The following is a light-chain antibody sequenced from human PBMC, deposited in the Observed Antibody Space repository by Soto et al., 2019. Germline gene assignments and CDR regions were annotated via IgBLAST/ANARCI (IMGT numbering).Light chain of an antibody. Sequence: EIVMTQTPATRSVSPGERATLSCRASESVSGNLAWYQQKPGQAPRLLIYDTASRATAIPARFSGSGSGTEFTLTISSLQSEDFAVYYCQQYSKWPTFGQGTRLEIK. CDR2: DTA. CDR3: QQYSKWPT. CDR1: ESVSGN. V-gene: IGKV3-15*01. J-gene: IGKJ5*01.